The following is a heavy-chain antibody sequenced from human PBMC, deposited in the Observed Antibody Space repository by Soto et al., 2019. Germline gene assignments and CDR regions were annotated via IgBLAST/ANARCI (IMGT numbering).Heavy chain of an antibody. CDR3: AGESPGFYGMSFDL. Sequence: EVQLVESGGGLIQPGGSLRLSCTASGFTVSTNYMAWVRRAAGKGLEWVSVIFASGKTYYADAVKGRFTVSRDKSQNTLCLQMSSLTVEDTAVYYCAGESPGFYGMSFDLWGQGTAVTVSS. V-gene: IGHV3-53*01. CDR1: GFTVSTNY. D-gene: IGHD3-22*01. CDR2: IFASGKT. J-gene: IGHJ3*01.